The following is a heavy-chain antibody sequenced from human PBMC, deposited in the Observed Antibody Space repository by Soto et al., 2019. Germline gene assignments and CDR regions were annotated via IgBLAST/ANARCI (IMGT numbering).Heavy chain of an antibody. D-gene: IGHD6-19*01. V-gene: IGHV1-18*01. CDR3: VRDAGSSGWHWGFVY. CDR2: ISAYNGNT. Sequence: QVQLVQSGAEVKKPGASVKVSCKASGYTFSSYGISWVRQAPGQGLEWMGWISAYNGNTEYAQKVQGRVTMTTDTSTSTAYMELRSLRSDDTAVYYCVRDAGSSGWHWGFVYWGQGTLVTVFS. CDR1: GYTFSSYG. J-gene: IGHJ4*02.